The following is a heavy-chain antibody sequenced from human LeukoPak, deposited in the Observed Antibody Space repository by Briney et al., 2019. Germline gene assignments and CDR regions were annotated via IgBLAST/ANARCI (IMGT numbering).Heavy chain of an antibody. CDR3: AKDQQVGAAAYYFDS. J-gene: IGHJ4*02. CDR1: GITFSRYG. D-gene: IGHD6-13*01. CDR2: IANDGKDK. Sequence: GRSLRLSCAASGITFSRYGLHWVRQAPGKGLEWGAVIANDGKDKKYADSVKGRLTISRDNSKSTLYLQMNSLRAEDTAVYYCAKDQQVGAAAYYFDSWGQGTLVTVSS. V-gene: IGHV3-30*18.